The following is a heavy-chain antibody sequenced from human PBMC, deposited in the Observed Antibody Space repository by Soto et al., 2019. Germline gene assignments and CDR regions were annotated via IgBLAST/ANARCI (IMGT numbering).Heavy chain of an antibody. V-gene: IGHV4-30-4*01. Sequence: QVQLQESGPGLVKPSQTLSLTCTVSGGSISSGDYFWSWIRQPPRKGLEWIGYISYSGSTYYIPSHKSRVTISIDTAKNQFSLKLSSVTAADTAVYYCAREGDWNDGGRLDYWGQGTLVTVSS. J-gene: IGHJ4*02. CDR1: GGSISSGDYF. CDR2: ISYSGST. CDR3: AREGDWNDGGRLDY. D-gene: IGHD1-1*01.